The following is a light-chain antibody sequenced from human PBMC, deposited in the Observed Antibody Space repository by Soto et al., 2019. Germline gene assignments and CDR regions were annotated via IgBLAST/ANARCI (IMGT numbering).Light chain of an antibody. J-gene: IGKJ1*01. Sequence: EIVLTQSPGTLSLSPGERATLSCRASQSVSSSYLAWYQQKPGQAPRLLIYGASSRATGIPDRFSGSGSGTDFTHTISRLEPEDFAVYYCQLYGSSWTFGQGTKVEIK. CDR1: QSVSSSY. CDR2: GAS. CDR3: QLYGSSWT. V-gene: IGKV3-20*01.